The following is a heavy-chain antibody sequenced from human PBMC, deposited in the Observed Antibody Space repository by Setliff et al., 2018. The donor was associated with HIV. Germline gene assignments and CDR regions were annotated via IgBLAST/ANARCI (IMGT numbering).Heavy chain of an antibody. CDR2: IKSKTDGGTT. CDR3: TSRGWQLRGAFDI. V-gene: IGHV3-15*01. D-gene: IGHD2-15*01. Sequence: PGGSLRLSCAASGFTFRNAWMSWVRQAPGKGLEWVGRIKSKTDGGTTDYAAPVKGRFTISRDDSKNTLYLQMNSLKTEDTAVYYCTSRGWQLRGAFDIWGQGTMVTVSS. CDR1: GFTFRNAW. J-gene: IGHJ3*02.